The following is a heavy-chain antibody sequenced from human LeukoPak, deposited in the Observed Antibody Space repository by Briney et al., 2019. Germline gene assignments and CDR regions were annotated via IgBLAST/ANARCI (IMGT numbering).Heavy chain of an antibody. V-gene: IGHV3-48*03. D-gene: IGHD3-22*01. CDR1: GSTFSNYE. CDR3: ARDGPAYYDSSGYSDY. J-gene: IGHJ4*02. Sequence: PGGSLRLSCAASGSTFSNYEMNWVRQAPGKGLEWVSYISTSGSTIYYADSVKGRFTISRDNAKNPLYLQMNSLRAEDTAVYYCARDGPAYYDSSGYSDYWGRGILVTVSS. CDR2: ISTSGSTI.